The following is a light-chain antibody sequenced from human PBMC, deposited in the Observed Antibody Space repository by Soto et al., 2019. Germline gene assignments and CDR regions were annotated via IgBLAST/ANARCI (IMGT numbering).Light chain of an antibody. V-gene: IGLV7-43*01. CDR3: LLYFGDSEVI. CDR1: TGEVTSDSH. J-gene: IGLJ2*01. CDR2: SGS. Sequence: QTVVTQEPSLTVSPGGTVTLTCASTTGEVTSDSHPNWFQQKPGQAPRALIYSGSNKHSWTPARFSGSLLGGKAALTLSPVQPEDEAEYYCLLYFGDSEVIFGGGTQLTVL.